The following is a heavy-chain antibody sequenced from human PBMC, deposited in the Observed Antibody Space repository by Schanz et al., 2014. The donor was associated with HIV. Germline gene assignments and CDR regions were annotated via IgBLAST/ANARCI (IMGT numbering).Heavy chain of an antibody. D-gene: IGHD3-22*01. CDR1: GFTFTDNY. J-gene: IGHJ4*02. CDR2: ISVNGATR. CDR3: AKPEYDSRGNSQSHFDS. V-gene: IGHV3-11*01. Sequence: VQLVESGGGLVQPGGSLRLSCAASGFTFTDNYMSWIRQAPGKGLEWLSYISVNGATREYADSVKGRFTISRDNSKNTLYLQMTTLRIDDTAVYYCAKPEYDSRGNSQSHFDSWGQGTLVTVSS.